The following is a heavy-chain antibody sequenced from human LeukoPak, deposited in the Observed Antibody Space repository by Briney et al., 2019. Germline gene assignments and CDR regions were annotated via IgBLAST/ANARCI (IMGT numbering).Heavy chain of an antibody. Sequence: GESLKISCKGSGYSFTSYWISWVRQMPGKGVEWMGRIDPSDSYTNYSPSFQGHVTISADKSISTAYLQWSSLKASDTAMYYCARHGRLNCSGGSCYVYWGQGTLVTVSS. CDR3: ARHGRLNCSGGSCYVY. J-gene: IGHJ4*02. D-gene: IGHD2-15*01. V-gene: IGHV5-10-1*01. CDR2: IDPSDSYT. CDR1: GYSFTSYW.